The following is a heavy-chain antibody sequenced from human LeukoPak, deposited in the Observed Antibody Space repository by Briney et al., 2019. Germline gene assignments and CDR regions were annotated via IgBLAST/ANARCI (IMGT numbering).Heavy chain of an antibody. CDR1: GGTFSSYA. CDR2: INPILGIA. CDR3: ARDDILTPDYYYYYGMDV. D-gene: IGHD3-9*01. Sequence: SVKVSRKASGGTFSSYAISWVRQAPGQGLEWMGRINPILGIANYAQKFQGRVTITADKSTSTAYMELSSLRSEDTAVYYCARDDILTPDYYYYYGMDVWGQGTTVTVSS. V-gene: IGHV1-69*04. J-gene: IGHJ6*02.